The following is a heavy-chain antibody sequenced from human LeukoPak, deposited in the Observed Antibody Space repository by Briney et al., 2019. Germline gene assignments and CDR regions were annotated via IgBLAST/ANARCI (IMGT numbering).Heavy chain of an antibody. CDR2: IYYSGST. CDR1: GGSISSYY. Sequence: SETLSLTCTVSGGSISSYYWSWIRQPPGKGLEWIGYIYYSGSTNYNPSLKSRVTISVDTSKNQFSLKLSSVTAADTAVYYCARDRGYPSLFDYWGQGTLVTVSS. V-gene: IGHV4-59*01. CDR3: ARDRGYPSLFDY. J-gene: IGHJ4*02. D-gene: IGHD5-12*01.